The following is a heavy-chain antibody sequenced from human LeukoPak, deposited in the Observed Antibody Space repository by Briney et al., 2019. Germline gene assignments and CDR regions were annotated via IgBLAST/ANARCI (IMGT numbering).Heavy chain of an antibody. CDR3: AGEDNSSGYRPFDI. Sequence: ASVKVSCKASGYAFSGYYIHWVRQAPGQGLEWMGRINPNNGGTNYAQKFQGRVTMTRDMSMSTAYMELSRLRSDDTAVYYCAGEDNSSGYRPFDIWGQGTMVTVPS. D-gene: IGHD3-22*01. V-gene: IGHV1-2*06. J-gene: IGHJ3*02. CDR1: GYAFSGYY. CDR2: INPNNGGT.